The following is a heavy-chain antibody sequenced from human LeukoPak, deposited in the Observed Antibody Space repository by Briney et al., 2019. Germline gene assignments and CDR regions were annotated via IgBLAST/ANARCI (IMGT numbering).Heavy chain of an antibody. Sequence: GGSLRLSCAASGFTFSSYAMHWVRQAPGKGLEWVAVISYDGSNKYYADSVKGRFTIPRDNSKNTLYLQMNSLRAEDTAVYYCARSRDSSGYYQDAFDIWGQGTMVTVSS. V-gene: IGHV3-30-3*01. CDR2: ISYDGSNK. D-gene: IGHD3-22*01. CDR1: GFTFSSYA. CDR3: ARSRDSSGYYQDAFDI. J-gene: IGHJ3*02.